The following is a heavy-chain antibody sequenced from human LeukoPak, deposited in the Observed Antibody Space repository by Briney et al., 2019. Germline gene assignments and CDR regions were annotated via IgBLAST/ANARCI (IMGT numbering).Heavy chain of an antibody. D-gene: IGHD1-14*01. CDR3: ASHRSLWY. J-gene: IGHJ4*02. Sequence: PSETLSLTCAVYGGSFSGYYWSWIRQPPGKGLEWIGEINHSGSTNYNPSLKSRVTISVDTSKNQFSLKLSSATAADTAVYYCASHRSLWYWGQGTLVTVSS. CDR2: INHSGST. CDR1: GGSFSGYY. V-gene: IGHV4-34*01.